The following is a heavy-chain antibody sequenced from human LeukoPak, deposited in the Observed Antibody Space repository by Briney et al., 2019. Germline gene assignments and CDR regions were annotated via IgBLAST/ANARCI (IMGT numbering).Heavy chain of an antibody. J-gene: IGHJ4*02. D-gene: IGHD3-9*01. V-gene: IGHV1-18*01. CDR3: ARDPPQFADILTGYYPAYYFDY. CDR2: ISTYNGNT. Sequence: ASVKVSCKASGYTFNSFSINWVRQAPGQGLEWMGWISTYNGNTNHSQKLQGRVTMTTDTSTSTAYMELRSLRSDDTAVYYCARDPPQFADILTGYYPAYYFDYWGQGTLVTVSS. CDR1: GYTFNSFS.